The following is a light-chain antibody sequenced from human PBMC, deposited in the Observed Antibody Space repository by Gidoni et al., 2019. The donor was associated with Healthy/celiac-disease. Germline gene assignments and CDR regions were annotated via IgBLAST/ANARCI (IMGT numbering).Light chain of an antibody. Sequence: VICMTQSPSLLSASTGDRVTISCRMSQCISSYLAWYQQKPGKAPELLIYAASTLQSGVPTRFSGSGSGTDFTLTISCLQSEDFATYYCQQYYSFPRTFGQGTKVEIK. CDR2: AAS. CDR1: QCISSY. J-gene: IGKJ1*01. CDR3: QQYYSFPRT. V-gene: IGKV1D-8*01.